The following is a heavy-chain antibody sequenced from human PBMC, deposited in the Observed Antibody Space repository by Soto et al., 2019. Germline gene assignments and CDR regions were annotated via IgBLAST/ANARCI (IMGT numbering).Heavy chain of an antibody. V-gene: IGHV1-69*13. Sequence: ASVKVSCKASGYTFTSYAISWVRQAPGQGLEWMGGIIPIFGTANYAQKFQGRVTITADESTSTAYMELSSLRSEDTAVYYCARAGSTYYDLPFDYWGQGTLVTVSS. CDR1: GYTFTSYA. CDR2: IIPIFGTA. CDR3: ARAGSTYYDLPFDY. D-gene: IGHD3-3*01. J-gene: IGHJ4*02.